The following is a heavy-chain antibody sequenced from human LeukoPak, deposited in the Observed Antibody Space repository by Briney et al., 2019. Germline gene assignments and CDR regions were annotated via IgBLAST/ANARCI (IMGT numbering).Heavy chain of an antibody. CDR3: ARDVLVGVAARSIYFDY. D-gene: IGHD6-6*01. V-gene: IGHV4-39*07. CDR2: IYYSGST. J-gene: IGHJ4*02. Sequence: PSETLSLTRTVSGGSISSSSYYWGWIRQPPGKGLEWIGSIYYSGSTYYNPSLKSRVTISVDTSKNQFSLKPSSVTAADTAVYYCARDVLVGVAARSIYFDYWGQGTLVTVSS. CDR1: GGSISSSSYY.